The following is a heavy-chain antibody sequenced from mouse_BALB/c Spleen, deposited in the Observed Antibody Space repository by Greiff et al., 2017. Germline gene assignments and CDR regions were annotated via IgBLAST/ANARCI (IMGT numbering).Heavy chain of an antibody. Sequence: EVQLQQSGPELVQPGASVKMSCKASGYTFTSYVMHWVQQKPGQGLEWIGYINPYNDGTKYNEKFKGKATLTSDKSSSTAYMELSSLTAEDSAVYYCASAGGNYGDIGWFAYWGQGTLVTVSA. V-gene: IGHV1-14*01. CDR1: GYTFTSYV. CDR2: INPYNDGT. CDR3: ASAGGNYGDIGWFAY. D-gene: IGHD2-1*01. J-gene: IGHJ3*01.